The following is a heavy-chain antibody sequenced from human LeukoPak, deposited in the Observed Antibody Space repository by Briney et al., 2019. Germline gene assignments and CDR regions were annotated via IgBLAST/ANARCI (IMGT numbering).Heavy chain of an antibody. CDR2: IYSAGST. CDR1: GFTVNSNY. D-gene: IGHD1-26*01. V-gene: IGHV3-53*01. Sequence: GGSLRLSCAASGFTVNSNYWSWVRQAPGKGLEWLSAIYSAGSTYYADSVKGRLTISRDSSKNTLYLQMDSLRAEDTAVYYCARVVGVTGGGMDVWGQGTTVTVSS. CDR3: ARVVGVTGGGMDV. J-gene: IGHJ6*02.